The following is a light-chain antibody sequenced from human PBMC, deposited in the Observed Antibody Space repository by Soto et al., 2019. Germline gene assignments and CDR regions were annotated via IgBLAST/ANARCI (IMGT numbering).Light chain of an antibody. Sequence: ETVLTQSPATLSLSPGDRATLSCRASQSITTYLAWYQQKTGQAPKLLFYDASNRATGIPARFSASGSGTYFTLTISSLEPEDSAVYYCQQRSSWWTFGQGTKVEIK. V-gene: IGKV3-11*01. CDR2: DAS. CDR3: QQRSSWWT. J-gene: IGKJ1*01. CDR1: QSITTY.